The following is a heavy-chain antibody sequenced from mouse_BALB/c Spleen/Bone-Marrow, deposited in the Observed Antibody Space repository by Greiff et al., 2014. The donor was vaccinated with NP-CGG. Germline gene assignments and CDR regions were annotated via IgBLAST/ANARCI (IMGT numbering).Heavy chain of an antibody. CDR1: GYTFSYSW. CDR2: IYPEDGDT. CDR3: ARKPHYYARDY. Sequence: QVHVKQSGPELVKPGASVKISCKTSGYTFSYSWMNWVRQRPGQGLEWIGRIYPEDGDTTYNGRFKGKATLTADKSSNTTYMQLSSLTSVDFAVYFCARKPHYYARDYWGQGTSVTVSS. V-gene: IGHV1-82*01. J-gene: IGHJ4*01.